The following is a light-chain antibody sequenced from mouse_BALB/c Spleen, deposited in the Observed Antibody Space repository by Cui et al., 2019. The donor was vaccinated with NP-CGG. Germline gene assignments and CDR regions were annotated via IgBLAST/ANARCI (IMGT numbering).Light chain of an antibody. CDR2: GTN. Sequence: QSVVTQKSALTTSPGETVTLTCRSSTGAVTTRNYANWVQEKPDHLFTGLMGGTNNRAPGVPARFSGSLIGDKAALTITGAQTEDEAIYFCALWYSNHWVFGGGTKLTVL. J-gene: IGLJ1*01. V-gene: IGLV1*01. CDR3: ALWYSNHWV. CDR1: TGAVTTRNY.